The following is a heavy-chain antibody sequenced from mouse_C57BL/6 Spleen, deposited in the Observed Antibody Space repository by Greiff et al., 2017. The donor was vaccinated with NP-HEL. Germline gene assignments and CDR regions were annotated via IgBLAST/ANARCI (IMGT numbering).Heavy chain of an antibody. Sequence: VQLQQSGAELVKPGASVKISCKASGYAFSSYWMNWVKQRPGKGLEWIGQIYPGDGDTNYNGKFKGKATLTADKSSSTAYMQLSSLTSEDSAVYFCARWRYSIAMDYWGQGTSVTVSS. V-gene: IGHV1-80*01. CDR1: GYAFSSYW. CDR2: IYPGDGDT. CDR3: ARWRYSIAMDY. J-gene: IGHJ4*01. D-gene: IGHD2-5*01.